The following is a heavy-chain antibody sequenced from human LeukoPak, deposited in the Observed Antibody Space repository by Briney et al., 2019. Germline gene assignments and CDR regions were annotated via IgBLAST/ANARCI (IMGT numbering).Heavy chain of an antibody. Sequence: GASVKVSCKASGGTFSSYAISWVRQAPGQGLEWMGRIIPIFGTANYAQKFQGRVTVTTDESTSTAYMELSSLRSEDTAVYYCARELIVGAVDYWGQGTLVTVSS. V-gene: IGHV1-69*05. CDR1: GGTFSSYA. CDR2: IIPIFGTA. CDR3: ARELIVGAVDY. D-gene: IGHD1-26*01. J-gene: IGHJ4*02.